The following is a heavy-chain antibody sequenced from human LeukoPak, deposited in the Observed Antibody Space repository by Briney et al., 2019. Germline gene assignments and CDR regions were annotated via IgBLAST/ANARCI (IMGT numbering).Heavy chain of an antibody. CDR1: GGTFSSYA. CDR3: AGRYCGGDCYSPFFDY. CDR2: IIPIFGTA. J-gene: IGHJ4*02. Sequence: GASVKVSCKASGGTFSSYAISWVRQAPGQGLEWMGRIIPIFGTANYAQKFQGRVTITTDESTSTAYMELSSLRSEDTAVYYCAGRYCGGDCYSPFFDYWGQGTLVTVSS. V-gene: IGHV1-69*05. D-gene: IGHD2-21*02.